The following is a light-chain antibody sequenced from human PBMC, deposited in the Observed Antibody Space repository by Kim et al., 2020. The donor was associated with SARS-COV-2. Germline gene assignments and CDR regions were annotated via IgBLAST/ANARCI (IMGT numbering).Light chain of an antibody. CDR2: DVS. Sequence: APRERAALSCRASRSISNILAWYQQKSGQPPRLLIYDVSFRATGIPARFSGSGSGTEFTLTISSLQSEDFAVYYCQQYNNWPPCTFGGGTKVDIK. J-gene: IGKJ4*01. CDR3: QQYNNWPPCT. V-gene: IGKV3-15*01. CDR1: RSISNI.